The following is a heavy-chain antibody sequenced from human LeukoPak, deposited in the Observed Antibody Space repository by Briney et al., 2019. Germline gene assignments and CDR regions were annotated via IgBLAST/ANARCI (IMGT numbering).Heavy chain of an antibody. D-gene: IGHD2-15*01. CDR1: GFTFSTYG. V-gene: IGHV3-30*03. CDR3: AGGLLGCRGGSCYPTDY. J-gene: IGHJ4*02. CDR2: ISYDGVNK. Sequence: PGGSLRLSCAASGFTFSTYGMHWVRQAPGKGLEWVAVISYDGVNKYYIDSVKGRFTISRDNSKNTLYLQMNSLRDEDTAVYYCAGGLLGCRGGSCYPTDYWGQGTLVTVSS.